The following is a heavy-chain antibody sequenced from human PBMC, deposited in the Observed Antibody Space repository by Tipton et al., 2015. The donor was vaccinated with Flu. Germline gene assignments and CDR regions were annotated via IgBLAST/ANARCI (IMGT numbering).Heavy chain of an antibody. CDR3: ARYPESNYHWFGP. CDR1: GGSVTSSY. Sequence: TLSLTCTVSGGSVTSSYWSWIRQPAGKGLEWIGRISTSGSTNYNASLESRVTMSRDTSKNQISLKLSSVTAADTAVYYCARYPESNYHWFGPWGQGALVTVSS. V-gene: IGHV4-4*07. D-gene: IGHD4-11*01. J-gene: IGHJ5*02. CDR2: ISTSGST.